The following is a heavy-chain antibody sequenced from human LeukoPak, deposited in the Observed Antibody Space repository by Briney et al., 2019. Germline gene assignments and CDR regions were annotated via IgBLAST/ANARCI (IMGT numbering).Heavy chain of an antibody. D-gene: IGHD6-6*01. J-gene: IGHJ5*02. CDR3: SRGGGGQLVYP. Sequence: SVKVSCKASGYTLTGYYTHWVRQAPGQGLEWMGWMSPHTGYAGYAQKFQGRVTITTNTSISTAYMELSSLTSGDTAVYYCSRGGGGQLVYPWGQGTLVTVSS. CDR1: GYTLTGYY. V-gene: IGHV1-8*03. CDR2: MSPHTGYA.